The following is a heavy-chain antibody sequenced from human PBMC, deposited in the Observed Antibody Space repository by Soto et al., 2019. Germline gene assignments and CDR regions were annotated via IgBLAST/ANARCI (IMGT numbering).Heavy chain of an antibody. D-gene: IGHD1-7*01. CDR1: GFSLDTTGVG. CDR3: ARAYKWNYV. V-gene: IGHV2-5*01. CDR2: IYWYDDK. Sequence: QITLKESGPTLVKPTQTLMLSCSFSGFSLDTTGVGVGWIRQAPGKGLEWLASIYWYDDKRYSPSLEDRLTISKDTSKNQVVLTMTSMDPVDTATYYCARAYKWNYVWGRGILVTVSS. J-gene: IGHJ4*02.